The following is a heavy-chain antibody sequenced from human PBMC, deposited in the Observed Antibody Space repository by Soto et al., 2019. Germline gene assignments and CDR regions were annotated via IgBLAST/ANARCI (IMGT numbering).Heavy chain of an antibody. CDR1: GASISGYY. J-gene: IGHJ5*02. CDR2: IYATGTT. V-gene: IGHV4-4*07. D-gene: IGHD1-1*01. CDR3: VMAGTKTLRDWFEP. Sequence: QVQLQESGPGLVKPSETLSLTCTVSGASISGYYWSWIRKSAGKGLEWIGRIYATGTTDYNPSLKSRVMMTVDTSKKKCSLRLRSVTAGETAVYYWVMAGTKTLRDWFEPWGKGTSVTVSS.